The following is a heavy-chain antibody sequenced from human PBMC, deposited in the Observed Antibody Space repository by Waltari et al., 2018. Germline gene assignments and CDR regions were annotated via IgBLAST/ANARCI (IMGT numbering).Heavy chain of an antibody. V-gene: IGHV3-23*04. J-gene: IGHJ6*02. Sequence: EVQLVESGGGLVQPGGSLRLSCAASGFTFTTYAMSWVRQAPGKGLEWVSAISASGGSTYYADSVKGRFTSARDKPKNTLFLEMNSLRAEDTAVYYCGKDDSSGWGALFYYGVDVWGQGTTVTVSS. D-gene: IGHD6-19*01. CDR3: GKDDSSGWGALFYYGVDV. CDR2: ISASGGST. CDR1: GFTFTTYA.